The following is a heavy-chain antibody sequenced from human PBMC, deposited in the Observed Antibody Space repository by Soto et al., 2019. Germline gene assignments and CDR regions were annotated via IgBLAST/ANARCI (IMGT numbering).Heavy chain of an antibody. CDR3: ARHFSSGSYFDY. CDR2: IYYSGGT. Sequence: QLQLQESGPRLVRPSETLSLTCSVSGGSISGSSHYWGWIRQPPGKGLEWLASIYYSGGTYYNPSLIGQLAITVRMSKKQFSLGLSSVTATDTAVYFCARHFSSGSYFDYWGQGVPLTVSS. CDR1: GGSISGSSHY. V-gene: IGHV4-39*01. J-gene: IGHJ4*02. D-gene: IGHD6-19*01.